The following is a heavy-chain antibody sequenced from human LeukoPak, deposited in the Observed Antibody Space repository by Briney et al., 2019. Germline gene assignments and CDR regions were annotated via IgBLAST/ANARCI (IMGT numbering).Heavy chain of an antibody. CDR2: IVGDGSKT. V-gene: IGHV3-23*01. J-gene: IGHJ6*03. CDR1: GFSFNNCA. Sequence: PGGSLRLSCAASGFSFNNCAMTWVRRAPGKGLEWVSTIVGDGSKTYYADSVKGRFTISSDNSRTLLSLHMNSLRAEDTAVYYCAKQPYNFYYLDVWGEGTTVTVSS. D-gene: IGHD2-21*01. CDR3: AKQPYNFYYLDV.